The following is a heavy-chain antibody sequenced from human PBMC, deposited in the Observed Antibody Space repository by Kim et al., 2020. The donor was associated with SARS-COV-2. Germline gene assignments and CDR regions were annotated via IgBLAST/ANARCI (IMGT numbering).Heavy chain of an antibody. D-gene: IGHD2-15*01. V-gene: IGHV3-33*01. CDR2: IWYDGSNK. CDR1: GFTFSSYG. Sequence: GGSLRLSCAASGFTFSSYGMHWVRQAPGKGLEWVAVIWYDGSNKYYADSVKGRFTISRDNSKNTLYLQMNSLRAEDTAVYYCARAPVVVVAAHYYYYGMDVWGQGTTVTVSS. J-gene: IGHJ6*02. CDR3: ARAPVVVVAAHYYYYGMDV.